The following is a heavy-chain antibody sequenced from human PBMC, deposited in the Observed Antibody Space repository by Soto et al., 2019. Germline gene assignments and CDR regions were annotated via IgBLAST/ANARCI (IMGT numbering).Heavy chain of an antibody. CDR1: GYSFKNYA. CDR3: ARDDRTISGAVTLDY. CDR2: SNEGSGNT. J-gene: IGHJ4*02. V-gene: IGHV1-3*01. D-gene: IGHD3-3*02. Sequence: QVQLVQSGPEVKRPGASVRISCRTAGYSFKNYAIHWVRQAPGKKLEWLVWSNEGSGNTSYSHKFQGRMSIARATSASTSYLDLRILTSEDTAVYFCARDDRTISGAVTLDYWGPGTLVTVSS.